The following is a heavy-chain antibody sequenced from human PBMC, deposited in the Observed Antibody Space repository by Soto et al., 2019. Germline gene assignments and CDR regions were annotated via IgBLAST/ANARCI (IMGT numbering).Heavy chain of an antibody. CDR3: ASNSYGYTFHDY. V-gene: IGHV4-30-4*01. CDR1: GGSISSGDYY. D-gene: IGHD5-18*01. J-gene: IGHJ4*02. Sequence: SETLSLTCTVSGGSISSGDYYWSWIRQPPGKGLEWIGYIYYSGSTYYNPSLKSRVTISVDTSKNQFSLKLSSVTAADTAVYYCASNSYGYTFHDYWGQGTLVTVSS. CDR2: IYYSGST.